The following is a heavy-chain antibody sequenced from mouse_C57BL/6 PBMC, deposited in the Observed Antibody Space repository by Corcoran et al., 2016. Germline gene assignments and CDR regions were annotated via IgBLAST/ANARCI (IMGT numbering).Heavy chain of an antibody. J-gene: IGHJ3*01. Sequence: EVQLQQSGPELVKPGASVKISCKASGYTFTDYYMNWVKQSHGKSLEWIGDINPNNGGTSYNQKFKGKATLTVDKSSSTAYMELRSLTSEDSAVYYCAKERGRDGYYVWFAYWGQGTLVTVSA. CDR3: AKERGRDGYYVWFAY. CDR2: INPNNGGT. CDR1: GYTFTDYY. V-gene: IGHV1-26*01. D-gene: IGHD2-3*01.